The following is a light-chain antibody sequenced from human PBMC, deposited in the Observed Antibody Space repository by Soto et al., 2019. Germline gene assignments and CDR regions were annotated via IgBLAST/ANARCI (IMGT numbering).Light chain of an antibody. J-gene: IGLJ2*01. CDR2: EDN. V-gene: IGLV6-57*04. CDR1: SGSIATSY. CDR3: QSYDSSNPVV. Sequence: NFMLTQPPSVSESPGKTVTISCTRSSGSIATSYVQWYQQRPGSAPTTLIYEDNQRPSGVPDRFSGSIDSSSNSASLTISGLKTEDEADYYCQSYDSSNPVVFGGGTKLPS.